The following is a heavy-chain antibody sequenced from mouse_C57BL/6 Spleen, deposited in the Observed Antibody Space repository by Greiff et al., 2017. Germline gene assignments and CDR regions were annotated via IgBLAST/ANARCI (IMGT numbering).Heavy chain of an antibody. CDR1: GYAFSSYW. CDR2: IYPGDGDT. J-gene: IGHJ4*01. D-gene: IGHD2-4*01. Sequence: VKLMESGAELVKPGASVKISCKASGYAFSSYWMNWVKQRPGKGLEWIGQIYPGDGDTNYNGKFKGKATLTADKSSSTAYMQLSSLTSEDSAVYFCARRGDYDGYYAMDYWGQGTSVTVSS. CDR3: ARRGDYDGYYAMDY. V-gene: IGHV1-80*01.